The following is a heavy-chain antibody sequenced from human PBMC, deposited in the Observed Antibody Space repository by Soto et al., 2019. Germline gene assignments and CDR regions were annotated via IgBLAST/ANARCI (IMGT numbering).Heavy chain of an antibody. CDR3: ASSNIAAAGFYYYGMDV. CDR1: GGAIRSSSYY. V-gene: IGHV4-39*07. CDR2: IYYSGSP. Sequence: SETLSLTCTVSGGAIRSSSYYWGWIRQPPGKGLEWIGSIYYSGSPYYNPSLRSRVTISVDTSKNQFSLKLSSVTAADTAVYYCASSNIAAAGFYYYGMDVWGRGTTVTVSS. J-gene: IGHJ6*02. D-gene: IGHD6-13*01.